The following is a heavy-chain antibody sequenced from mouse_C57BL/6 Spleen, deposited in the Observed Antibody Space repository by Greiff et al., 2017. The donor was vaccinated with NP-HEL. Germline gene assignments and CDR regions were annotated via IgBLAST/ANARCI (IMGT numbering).Heavy chain of an antibody. CDR2: ISYDGSN. Sequence: ESGPGLVKPSQSLSLTCSVTGYSITSGYYWNWIRQFPGNKLEWMGYISYDGSNNYNPSLKNRISITRDTSKNQFFLKLNSVTTEDTATYYCARVDRITTGSFAYWGQGTLVTVSA. D-gene: IGHD1-1*01. CDR3: ARVDRITTGSFAY. J-gene: IGHJ3*01. CDR1: GYSITSGYY. V-gene: IGHV3-6*01.